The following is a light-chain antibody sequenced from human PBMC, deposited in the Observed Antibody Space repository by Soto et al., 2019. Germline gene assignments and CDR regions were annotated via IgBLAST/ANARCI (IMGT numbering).Light chain of an antibody. CDR3: QQYIDWPPGT. V-gene: IGKV3-20*01. Sequence: EIVLTQSPGTLSLSPGERATLSCRASRSVSSSYLAWYQQKPGQAPRLLIYGASTRATGIPDRFSGSGSGTDFTLTVSRLEPEDFAVYYCQQYIDWPPGTFGQGTAVEIK. CDR1: RSVSSSY. CDR2: GAS. J-gene: IGKJ1*01.